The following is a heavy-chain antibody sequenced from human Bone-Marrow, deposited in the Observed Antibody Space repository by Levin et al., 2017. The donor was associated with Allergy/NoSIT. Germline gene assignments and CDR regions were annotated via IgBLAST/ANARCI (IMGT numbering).Heavy chain of an antibody. V-gene: IGHV3-73*01. J-gene: IGHJ4*02. CDR2: IRSKVNNYAT. Sequence: GGSLRLSCAASGFTFSGSSIHWVRQASGKGLEWVGRIRSKVNNYATAYAESVKVRFTISRDDSKNTAYLQMSSLKTEDTAVYYCSRHADSGYNWYSDWGQGTLVTVSS. D-gene: IGHD5-24*01. CDR1: GFTFSGSS. CDR3: SRHADSGYNWYSD.